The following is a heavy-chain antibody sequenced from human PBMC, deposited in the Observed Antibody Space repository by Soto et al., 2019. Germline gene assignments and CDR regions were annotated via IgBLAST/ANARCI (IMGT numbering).Heavy chain of an antibody. D-gene: IGHD2-15*01. CDR2: FDPEDGET. CDR1: GYTLTELS. Sequence: ASVKASCKVSGYTLTELSMHWVRQAPGKGLEWMGGFDPEDGETIYAQKFQGRVTMTEDTSTDTAYMELGSLGSEDTAVYYCATFWGTHCSGGSCYPMVLYYFDYWGQGTLVTVSS. J-gene: IGHJ4*02. V-gene: IGHV1-24*01. CDR3: ATFWGTHCSGGSCYPMVLYYFDY.